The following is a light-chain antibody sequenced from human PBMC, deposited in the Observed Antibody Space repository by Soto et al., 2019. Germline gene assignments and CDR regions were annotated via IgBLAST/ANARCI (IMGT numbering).Light chain of an antibody. J-gene: IGLJ1*01. V-gene: IGLV2-14*01. CDR2: EVS. CDR3: SSYTTSSNYV. Sequence: QSALTQPASVSGSPGQSITISCTGASSDVGSYNFVSWYQQLPGKAPKLMIYEVSNRPSGVSNRFSGSKSGNTASLTISGLQAEDDADYCCSSYTTSSNYVFGSGTKVTVL. CDR1: SSDVGSYNF.